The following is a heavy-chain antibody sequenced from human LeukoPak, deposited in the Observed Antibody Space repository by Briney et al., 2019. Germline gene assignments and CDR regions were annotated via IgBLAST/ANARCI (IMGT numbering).Heavy chain of an antibody. Sequence: GGFLRFSCAAPGLTFSGYSTNWCPKAPGKGLEWGSSISSSSSYIYYAHPVKGPFTISRDNAKNSLYLQMNSLRAEGTAVYYCARDDGVEVVGATTPAGDSWGQGTLVTVSS. CDR2: ISSSSSYI. CDR3: ARDDGVEVVGATTPAGDS. CDR1: GLTFSGYS. D-gene: IGHD1-26*01. V-gene: IGHV3-21*01. J-gene: IGHJ4*02.